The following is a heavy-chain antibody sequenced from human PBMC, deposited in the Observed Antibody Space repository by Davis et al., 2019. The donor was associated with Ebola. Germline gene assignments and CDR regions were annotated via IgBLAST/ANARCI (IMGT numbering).Heavy chain of an antibody. Sequence: AASVKVSCKASGYTFTSYGISWVRQAPGQGLEWMGLISAYNGNTNYAQKLQGRVTMTRDTSTSTVYMELSSLRSEDTAVYYCARDGGGSYYAVLNFDYWGQGTLVTVSS. CDR1: GYTFTSYG. CDR2: ISAYNGNT. J-gene: IGHJ4*02. V-gene: IGHV1-18*01. D-gene: IGHD1-26*01. CDR3: ARDGGGSYYAVLNFDY.